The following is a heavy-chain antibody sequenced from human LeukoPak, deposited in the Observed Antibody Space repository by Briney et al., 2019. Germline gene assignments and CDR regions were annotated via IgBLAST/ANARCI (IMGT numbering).Heavy chain of an antibody. J-gene: IGHJ3*02. V-gene: IGHV4-34*01. Sequence: PSETLSLTCAVYGGSFSGYYWSWIRQPPGKGLEWIGEINHSGSTNYNPSPKSRVTISVDTSKNQFSLKLSSVTAADTAVYYCASSTSLDAFDIWGQGTMVTVSS. D-gene: IGHD4-11*01. CDR2: INHSGST. CDR3: ASSTSLDAFDI. CDR1: GGSFSGYY.